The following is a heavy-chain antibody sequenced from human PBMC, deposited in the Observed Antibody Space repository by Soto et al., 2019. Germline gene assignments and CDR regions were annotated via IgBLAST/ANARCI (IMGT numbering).Heavy chain of an antibody. Sequence: QLHLVQSGAVVKKPGASVTVSCSASGYPVTAYYMHWVRQAPGRGLEWMGGINPATGAAKYTQTFQRRVTMTRAASTTTAFMELSGRTSEAAAGFYCARGGGGRVAGSAAFDIWGQGTLVTVSS. J-gene: IGHJ3*02. V-gene: IGHV1-2*02. CDR2: INPATGAA. CDR3: ARGGGGRVAGSAAFDI. CDR1: GYPVTAYY. D-gene: IGHD6-19*01.